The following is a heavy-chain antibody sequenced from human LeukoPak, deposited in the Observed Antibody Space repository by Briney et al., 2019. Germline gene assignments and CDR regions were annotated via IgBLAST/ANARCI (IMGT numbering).Heavy chain of an antibody. CDR2: IYSGGSI. CDR1: GFTVSSNY. D-gene: IGHD3-22*01. CDR3: ARVNGYYDSSGYAYFDY. Sequence: GGSLRLSCAASGFTVSSNYMSWVRQAPGKGLEWVSVIYSGGSIYYADSVKGRFTISRDNSKNTLYLQMNSLRAEDTAVYYCARVNGYYDSSGYAYFDYWGQGTLVTVSS. V-gene: IGHV3-66*02. J-gene: IGHJ4*02.